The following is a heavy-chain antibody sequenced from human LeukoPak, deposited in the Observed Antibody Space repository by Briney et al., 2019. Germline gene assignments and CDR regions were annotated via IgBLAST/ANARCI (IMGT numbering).Heavy chain of an antibody. D-gene: IGHD3-9*01. V-gene: IGHV4-31*03. CDR3: ARGSSGYFDWLLNWYFDL. J-gene: IGHJ2*01. Sequence: SQTLSLTCTVSGGSISRGGYYWSWIRQHPGKGLEWIGYIYYSGSTYYNPSLKSRVTISVDTSKNQFSLKLSFVPAADTAVYYCARGSSGYFDWLLNWYFDLWGRGTLVTVSS. CDR2: IYYSGST. CDR1: GGSISRGGYY.